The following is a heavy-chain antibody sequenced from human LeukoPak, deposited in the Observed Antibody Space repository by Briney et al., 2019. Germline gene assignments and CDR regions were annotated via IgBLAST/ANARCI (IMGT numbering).Heavy chain of an antibody. J-gene: IGHJ4*02. D-gene: IGHD3-22*01. CDR2: IYSGGST. CDR1: GFTVSSKY. V-gene: IGHV3-53*01. Sequence: TGGSLRLSCAASGFTVSSKYMSWVRQAPGKGLEWVSVIYSGGSTYYADSVKGRFTISRDNSKNTLYLQMNSLRAEDTAVYYCAKNRGYDSSGYYAVQFDYWGQGTLVTVSS. CDR3: AKNRGYDSSGYYAVQFDY.